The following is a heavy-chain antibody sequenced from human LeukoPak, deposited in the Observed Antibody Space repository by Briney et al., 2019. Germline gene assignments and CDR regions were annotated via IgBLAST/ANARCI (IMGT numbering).Heavy chain of an antibody. Sequence: GGSLRLSCAASGFTFSSYGMHWVRQAPGKGLEWVTFIQYDGSKKYYADSVKGRFTISRDNSKNTLYLEMNSLRAADTAVYYCAREKNGNEPFDYWGQGTLVTVSS. J-gene: IGHJ4*02. D-gene: IGHD4-23*01. CDR3: AREKNGNEPFDY. CDR2: IQYDGSKK. V-gene: IGHV3-30*02. CDR1: GFTFSSYG.